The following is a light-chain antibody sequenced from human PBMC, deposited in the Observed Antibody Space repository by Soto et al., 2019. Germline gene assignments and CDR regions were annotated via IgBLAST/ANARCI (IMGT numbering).Light chain of an antibody. V-gene: IGKV2D-29*01. J-gene: IGKJ5*01. Sequence: VMTQLPISLTVTLGPSASISCRSTQSLVYSDGNTYLNWFHQKPGQPPQLLIYEVSNRFSGVPDRFSFSGSGTDFTLECSLVEADDVGFYYIMHRVQLPVACGQGTRLEIK. CDR3: MHRVQLPVA. CDR2: EVS. CDR1: QSLVYSDGNTY.